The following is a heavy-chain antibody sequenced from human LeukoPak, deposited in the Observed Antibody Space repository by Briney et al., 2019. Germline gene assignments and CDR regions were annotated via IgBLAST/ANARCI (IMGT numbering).Heavy chain of an antibody. D-gene: IGHD3-22*01. CDR1: GFTVSSNY. Sequence: GGSLRLSCAASGFTVSSNYMSWVRQAPGKGLEWVSVIYSGGSTYYADSVKGRFTIPRDNSKNTLYLQMNSLRAEDTAVYYCARLEYYYDSIRWFDPWGQGTLVTVSS. CDR3: ARLEYYYDSIRWFDP. V-gene: IGHV3-53*01. CDR2: IYSGGST. J-gene: IGHJ5*02.